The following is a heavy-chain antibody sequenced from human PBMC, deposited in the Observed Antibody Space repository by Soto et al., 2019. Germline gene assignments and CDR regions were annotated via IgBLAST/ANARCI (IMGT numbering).Heavy chain of an antibody. Sequence: ASVKVYCKASGYIFINYAIHWVRQAPGQRLEWMGWINAGKGDTIYSQKFQDRITINRDTSASTAYMELSSLISEYTAVFYCARGYDFVWGSYRSDAFDIWG. D-gene: IGHD3-16*02. CDR3: ARGYDFVWGSYRSDAFDI. J-gene: IGHJ3*02. V-gene: IGHV1-3*01. CDR1: GYIFINYA. CDR2: INAGKGDT.